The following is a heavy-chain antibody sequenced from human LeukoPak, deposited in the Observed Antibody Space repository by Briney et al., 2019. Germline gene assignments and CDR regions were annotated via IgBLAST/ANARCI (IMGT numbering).Heavy chain of an antibody. CDR3: ARVGARVTMVRGGINKYYFDY. V-gene: IGHV1-2*02. CDR1: GYTFTGYY. J-gene: IGHJ4*02. CDR2: INPNSGGT. D-gene: IGHD3-10*01. Sequence: ASVKVSCKASGYTFTGYYMHWVRQAPAQGLEWMGWINPNSGGTNYAQKFQGRVTMTRDTSISTAYMELSRLRSDDTAVYYCARVGARVTMVRGGINKYYFDYWGQGTLVTVSS.